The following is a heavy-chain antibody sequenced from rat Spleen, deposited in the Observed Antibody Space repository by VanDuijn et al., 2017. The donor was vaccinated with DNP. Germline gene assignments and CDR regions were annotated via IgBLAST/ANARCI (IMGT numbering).Heavy chain of an antibody. Sequence: EVQLVESGGGLVQPGRSLKLSCTVSGFTFSNYYMAWVRQAPTGGLEWVAAISTGIGNTYYRDSVKGRFTISRDNARSTLYLQMDSLRSEDTATYYCARRTGSVFDYWGQGVMVTVSS. CDR3: ARRTGSVFDY. CDR1: GFTFSNYY. CDR2: ISTGIGNT. V-gene: IGHV5-25*01. D-gene: IGHD5-1*01. J-gene: IGHJ2*01.